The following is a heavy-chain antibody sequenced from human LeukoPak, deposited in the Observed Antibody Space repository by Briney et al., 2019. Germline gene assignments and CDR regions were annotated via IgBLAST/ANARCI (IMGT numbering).Heavy chain of an antibody. CDR2: ISWDGGST. J-gene: IGHJ4*02. CDR3: ARDNLLWFGELGVAKYYFDY. Sequence: HPGGSLRLSCAASGFTFDDYAMHWVRQAPGKGLEWVSLISWDGGSTYYADSVKGRFTISRDNSKNSLYLQMNSLRAEDTALYYCARDNLLWFGELGVAKYYFDYWGQGTLVTVSS. CDR1: GFTFDDYA. V-gene: IGHV3-43D*03. D-gene: IGHD3-10*01.